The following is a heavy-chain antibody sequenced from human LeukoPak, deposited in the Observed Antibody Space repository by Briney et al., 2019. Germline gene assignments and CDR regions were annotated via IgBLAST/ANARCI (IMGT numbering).Heavy chain of an antibody. CDR2: ISAYNGNT. J-gene: IGHJ4*02. Sequence: GASVKVSCKASGYTFTSYGISWVRQAPGQGLEWMRWISAYNGNTNYAQKLQGRVTMTTDTSTSTAYMELRSLRSDDTAVYYCARFYYDSSGYYLYYFDYWGQGTLVTVSS. V-gene: IGHV1-18*01. CDR3: ARFYYDSSGYYLYYFDY. CDR1: GYTFTSYG. D-gene: IGHD3-22*01.